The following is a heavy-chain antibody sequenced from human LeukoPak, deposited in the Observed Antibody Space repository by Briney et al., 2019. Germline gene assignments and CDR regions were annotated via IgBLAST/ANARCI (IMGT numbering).Heavy chain of an antibody. V-gene: IGHV4-59*01. D-gene: IGHD3-22*01. CDR3: ARVFDDYYDSSADPPLWFDP. Sequence: PSETLSLTCTVSGGSISSYFWSWIRQPPGMGLEWTGYVYYSGSPNYNPSLKSRVTISVDTSKNQFSLRLRSVTAADTAVYYCARVFDDYYDSSADPPLWFDPWGQGTLVTVSS. J-gene: IGHJ5*02. CDR2: VYYSGSP. CDR1: GGSISSYF.